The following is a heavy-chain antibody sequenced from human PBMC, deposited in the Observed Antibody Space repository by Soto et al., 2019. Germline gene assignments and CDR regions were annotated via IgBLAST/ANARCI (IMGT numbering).Heavy chain of an antibody. J-gene: IGHJ4*02. CDR2: IYRTGIT. Sequence: SETLSLTCAVSGGSFTSNNWWTWVRQPPGQGLEWIGEIYRTGITNYNPSLKSRVTISLDKSENQFSLKVTSLTAADTAVYYCARRDPGTSVDYWGQGTLVTVSS. V-gene: IGHV4-4*02. CDR3: ARRDPGTSVDY. CDR1: GGSFTSNNW. D-gene: IGHD1-7*01.